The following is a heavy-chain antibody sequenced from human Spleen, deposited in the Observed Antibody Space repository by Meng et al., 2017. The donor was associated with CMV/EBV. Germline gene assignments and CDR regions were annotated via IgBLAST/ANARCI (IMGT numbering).Heavy chain of an antibody. D-gene: IGHD6-13*01. Sequence: ASVKVSCKASGYTFTNYGISWVRQAPGQGLEWMGWISGYNGDTKYSQKVQGRVTMTTDTSTRTAYMELRSLRSDDTAVYYCARGSGIWQQQLVDFQHWGQGTLVTVSS. J-gene: IGHJ1*01. CDR2: ISGYNGDT. V-gene: IGHV1-18*01. CDR3: ARGSGIWQQQLVDFQH. CDR1: GYTFTNYG.